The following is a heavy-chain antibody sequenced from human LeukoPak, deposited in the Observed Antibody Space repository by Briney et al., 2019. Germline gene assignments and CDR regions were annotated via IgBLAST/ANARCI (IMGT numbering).Heavy chain of an antibody. Sequence: SSETLSLTCTVSGGSISSSSYYRGWIRQPPGKGLEWIGSIYYSGSTYYNPSLKSRVTISVDTSKNQFSLKLSSVTAADTAVYYCASGIAAAGLYYYYMDVWGKGTTVTVSS. CDR3: ASGIAAAGLYYYYMDV. D-gene: IGHD6-13*01. CDR2: IYYSGST. CDR1: GGSISSSSYY. V-gene: IGHV4-39*07. J-gene: IGHJ6*03.